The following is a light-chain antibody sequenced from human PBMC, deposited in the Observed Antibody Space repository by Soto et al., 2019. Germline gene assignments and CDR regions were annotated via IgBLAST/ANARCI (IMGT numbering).Light chain of an antibody. CDR1: TSNIGNNA. CDR2: YND. J-gene: IGLJ3*02. Sequence: QSVLTQPPSVSEAPRQRVTISCSGSTSNIGNNAVSWYQQLPGKAPKLLIYYNDLLPSGVSDRFSGSKSGTSASLAISGLQSEDEAYYYCAAWDTSLKVVFGGGTQLTVL. V-gene: IGLV1-36*01. CDR3: AAWDTSLKVV.